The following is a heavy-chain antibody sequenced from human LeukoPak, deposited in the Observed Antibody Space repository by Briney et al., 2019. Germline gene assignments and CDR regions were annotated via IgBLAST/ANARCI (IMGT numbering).Heavy chain of an antibody. D-gene: IGHD5-18*01. CDR3: VRDGYNYGSNWFDP. J-gene: IGHJ5*02. CDR1: GYTFSTYY. Sequence: GASVKVSCKASGYTFSTYYMYWVRQSPGQGLEWMGAINPTGTDTIYAQTFQSRVTMTRDLSTSTVYMELSSLRSEDTAVYYCVRDGYNYGSNWFDPWGQGTLVTVSS. CDR2: INPTGTDT. V-gene: IGHV1-46*01.